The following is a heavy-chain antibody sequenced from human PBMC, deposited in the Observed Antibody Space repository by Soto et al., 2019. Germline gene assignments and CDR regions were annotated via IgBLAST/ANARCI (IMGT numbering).Heavy chain of an antibody. CDR3: ARSPYYYDSSGYYYSFWFDP. CDR1: GGSISSGGYY. J-gene: IGHJ5*02. Sequence: SETLSLTCTVSGGSISSGGYYWSWIRQHPGKGLEWIGYIYYSGSTYYNPSLKSRVTISVDTSKNQFSLKLSSVTAADTAVYYCARSPYYYDSSGYYYSFWFDPWGQGTLVTVSS. V-gene: IGHV4-31*03. D-gene: IGHD3-22*01. CDR2: IYYSGST.